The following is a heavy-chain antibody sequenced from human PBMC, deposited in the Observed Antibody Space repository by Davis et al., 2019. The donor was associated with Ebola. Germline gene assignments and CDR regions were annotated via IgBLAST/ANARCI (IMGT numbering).Heavy chain of an antibody. D-gene: IGHD4/OR15-4a*01. CDR3: AGDPSLTIFDY. V-gene: IGHV3-11*06. Sequence: SRDNAKNSLYLQMNSLRAEDTAVYYCAGDPSLTIFDYWGQGTLVTVSS. J-gene: IGHJ4*02.